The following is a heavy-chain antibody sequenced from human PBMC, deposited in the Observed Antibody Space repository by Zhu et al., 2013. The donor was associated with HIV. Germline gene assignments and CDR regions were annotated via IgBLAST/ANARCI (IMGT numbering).Heavy chain of an antibody. CDR2: ISTDGGDT. D-gene: IGHD3-22*01. J-gene: IGHJ5*02. V-gene: IGHV1-18*04. CDR1: GYTFTSYG. Sequence: QVQLVQSGTEVKKPGASVKVSCKASGYTFTSYGISWVRQAPGQGLEWMGRISTDGGDTNYAQKFQGRVTMTTDTSTSTVYMELRSLRSDDTAVYYCASYYSHYDGSGHYHWDDWFDPWGQGALVTVSS. CDR3: ASYYSHYDGSGHYHWDDWFDP.